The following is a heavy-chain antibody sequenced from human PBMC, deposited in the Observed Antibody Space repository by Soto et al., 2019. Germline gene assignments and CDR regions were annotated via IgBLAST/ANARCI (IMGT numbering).Heavy chain of an antibody. V-gene: IGHV3-23*01. CDR2: ISGSGGST. CDR3: AQRECKGGTCAL. CDR1: GFTFSSYA. J-gene: IGHJ4*02. Sequence: GESLKISCAASGFTFSSYAMSWVRQAPGKGLEWVSAISGSGGSTYYADSVKGRFTISRDSSKNTLYLQMNSLRVEDTAVYYCAQRECKGGTCALWGQGPLVTVSS. D-gene: IGHD2-15*01.